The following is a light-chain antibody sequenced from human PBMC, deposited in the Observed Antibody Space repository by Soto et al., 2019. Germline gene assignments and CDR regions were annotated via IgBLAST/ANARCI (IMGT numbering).Light chain of an antibody. Sequence: AIQVTQSPSSLSASVGDSVTITCRTSQGIRSALGWYQQKPGKVPKLLIYAASTLRSGVPSRFSGSGSGRDFTLTISSLQPEDFATYYCLLDYGYFWACGQGTKVEVK. CDR1: QGIRSA. CDR3: LLDYGYFWA. V-gene: IGKV1-6*01. J-gene: IGKJ1*01. CDR2: AAS.